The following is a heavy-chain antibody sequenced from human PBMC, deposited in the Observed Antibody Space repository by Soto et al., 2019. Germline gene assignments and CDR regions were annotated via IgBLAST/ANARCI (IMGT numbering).Heavy chain of an antibody. CDR3: AKARDQQWVRLPFDY. CDR1: GFFFSSYT. J-gene: IGHJ4*02. CDR2: FSATSENT. D-gene: IGHD6-19*01. V-gene: IGHV3-23*01. Sequence: EVQLLESGGGLVQPGGSLRLSCVGSGFFFSSYTMTWVRQAPGKGLEWVSSFSATSENTYYADSVRGRFTISRDNSKNTLFLQMNSLPAEATAMYYCAKARDQQWVRLPFDYWGQGILVIVSS.